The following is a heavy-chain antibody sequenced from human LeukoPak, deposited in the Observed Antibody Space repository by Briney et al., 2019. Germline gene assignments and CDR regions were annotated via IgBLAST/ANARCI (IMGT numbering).Heavy chain of an antibody. V-gene: IGHV3-73*01. J-gene: IGHJ4*02. CDR3: TSFRGYCSGGSCYG. Sequence: PGGSLILSCAASGFSFSGSAMHGVRQASGKGLEWVGRIRSKANSYATAYGASVKGRFTISRDYSKNTEYLQMNSLKPEDTAVYYCTSFRGYCSGGSCYGWGQGTLVTVSS. CDR1: GFSFSGSA. D-gene: IGHD2-15*01. CDR2: IRSKANSYAT.